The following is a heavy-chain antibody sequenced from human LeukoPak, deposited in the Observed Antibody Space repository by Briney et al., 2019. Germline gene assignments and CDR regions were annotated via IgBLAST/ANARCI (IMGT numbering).Heavy chain of an antibody. CDR3: ARNLYYYDSSGYYYY. Sequence: PGGSLRLSCAASGFTVSSNYMSWVRQAPGKGLEWVSAIYTGGSTYYEGSVKGRFTISRDNSKTTLYLQMNSLRADDTAVYYCARNLYYYDSSGYYYYWGQGTLVTVSS. V-gene: IGHV3-66*01. D-gene: IGHD3-22*01. J-gene: IGHJ4*02. CDR1: GFTVSSNY. CDR2: IYTGGST.